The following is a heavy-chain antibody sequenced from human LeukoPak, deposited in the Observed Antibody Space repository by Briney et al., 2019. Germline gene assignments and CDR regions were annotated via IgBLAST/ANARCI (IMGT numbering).Heavy chain of an antibody. CDR1: GYTFTSYY. CDR3: TTYGSGRKFDC. CDR2: INPSGGST. D-gene: IGHD3-10*01. J-gene: IGHJ4*02. V-gene: IGHV1-46*01. Sequence: ASVKVSCKASGYTFTSYYMHWVRQAPGQGLEWMGIINPSGGSTSYAQKFQGRVTMTRDMSTSTVYMELSSLRSEDTAVYYCTTYGSGRKFDCCGQGMLVTVSS.